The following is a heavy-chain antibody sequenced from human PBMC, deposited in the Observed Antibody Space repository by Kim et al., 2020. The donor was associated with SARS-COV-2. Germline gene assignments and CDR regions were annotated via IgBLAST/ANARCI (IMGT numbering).Heavy chain of an antibody. CDR1: GFTVSSNY. CDR3: ARDGRMVDYDFWSGYIGSYYYYGMDV. Sequence: GGSLRLSCAASGFTVSSNYMSWVRQAPGKGLEWVSVIYSGGSTYYADSVKGRFTISRDNSKNTLYLQMNSLRAEDTAVYYCARDGRMVDYDFWSGYIGSYYYYGMDVWGQGTTVTVSS. V-gene: IGHV3-53*01. J-gene: IGHJ6*02. D-gene: IGHD3-3*01. CDR2: IYSGGST.